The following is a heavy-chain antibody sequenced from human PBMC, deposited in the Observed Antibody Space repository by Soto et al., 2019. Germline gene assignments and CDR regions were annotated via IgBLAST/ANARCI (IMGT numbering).Heavy chain of an antibody. V-gene: IGHV1-3*01. CDR3: ARVLFLGGYEIIDY. Sequence: QVQLVQSGAEVKKPGASGKISCKASGYTFTSYAMHWVRQAPGQRLEWMGWINAGNGNTKYSQKFQGRVPITRDTSASTAYMELSSLRSEDTAVYYCARVLFLGGYEIIDYWGQGTLVTVSS. J-gene: IGHJ4*02. CDR2: INAGNGNT. D-gene: IGHD5-12*01. CDR1: GYTFTSYA.